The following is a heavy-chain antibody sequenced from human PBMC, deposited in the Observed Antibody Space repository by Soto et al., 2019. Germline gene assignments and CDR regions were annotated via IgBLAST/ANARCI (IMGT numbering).Heavy chain of an antibody. CDR1: GYTFTSYA. CDR2: INAGNGNT. D-gene: IGHD1-26*01. J-gene: IGHJ4*02. CDR3: ARVGQYSDFDY. V-gene: IGHV1-3*01. Sequence: QVQLVPSGAEVKKPGASVTVSCKASGYTFTSYAMHWVRQAPGQRLEWMGWINAGNGNTKYSQKFQGRVTITRDTSASTAYMELSSLRSEDTAVYYCARVGQYSDFDYWGQGTLVTVSS.